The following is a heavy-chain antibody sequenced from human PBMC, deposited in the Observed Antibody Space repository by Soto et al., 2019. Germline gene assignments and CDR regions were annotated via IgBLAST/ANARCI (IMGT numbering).Heavy chain of an antibody. V-gene: IGHV3-9*01. CDR3: AKDLQPGGYSYGDKYYFDY. Sequence: EVQLVESGGGLVRAGRSLRLSCAASGFTFDVYAMHWVRQAPGKGLEWVSGISWNSGSIGYADSVKGRFTISRDNAKNSLYLQINSLRAENTALYYCAKDLQPGGYSYGDKYYFDYWGQGTLVTVSS. J-gene: IGHJ4*02. D-gene: IGHD5-18*01. CDR2: ISWNSGSI. CDR1: GFTFDVYA.